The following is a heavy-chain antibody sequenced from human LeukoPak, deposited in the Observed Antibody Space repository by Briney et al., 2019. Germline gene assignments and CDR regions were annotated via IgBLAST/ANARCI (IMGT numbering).Heavy chain of an antibody. CDR1: GGSFSGYY. V-gene: IGHV4-34*01. D-gene: IGHD6-13*01. CDR2: INHSGST. Sequence: SETLSLTCAAYGGSFSGYYWSWIRQPPGKGLEGIGKINHSGSTNYNPSLKTRAPISVDTSKNQFSLKLNSVTAADTAVYYCARGVYIAAAQYGYWGQGTPVTVPS. CDR3: ARGVYIAAAQYGY. J-gene: IGHJ4*02.